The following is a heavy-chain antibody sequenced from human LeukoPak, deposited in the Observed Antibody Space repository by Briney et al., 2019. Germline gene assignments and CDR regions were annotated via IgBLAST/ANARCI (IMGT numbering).Heavy chain of an antibody. V-gene: IGHV1-46*01. CDR3: ARGPHDGSGWYEF. CDR2: INPTGGSS. Sequence: ASVKVSCKASGYTFTNYYMHWGRQAPGQGLEWMGIINPTGGSSSYAQKFQGRVTMTRDTSTSTVYMELSSLRSEDTAVYFCARGPHDGSGWYEFWGQGTLVTVSS. D-gene: IGHD3-22*01. J-gene: IGHJ5*01. CDR1: GYTFTNYY.